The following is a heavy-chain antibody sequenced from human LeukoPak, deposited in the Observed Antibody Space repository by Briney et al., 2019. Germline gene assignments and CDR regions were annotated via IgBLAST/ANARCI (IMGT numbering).Heavy chain of an antibody. CDR1: VDIFTGSF. CDR2: INSNTGGT. Sequence: GASVNVSCKPSVDIFTGSFIHWVRQAPGQGLEWMGWINSNTGGTKFAQKFQGRVTMTRDTSINTAYMELSSLRSDDTAVYYCARADPVAYWGQGTQVTVSS. V-gene: IGHV1-2*02. CDR3: ARADPVAY. J-gene: IGHJ4*02.